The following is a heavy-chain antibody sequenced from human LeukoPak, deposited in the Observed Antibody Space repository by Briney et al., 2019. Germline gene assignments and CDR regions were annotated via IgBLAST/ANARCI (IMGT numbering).Heavy chain of an antibody. Sequence: GGSLRLSCAASGFTFSSYAMHWVRQAPGKGLEGVAVISYDGSNKYYADSVKGRFTISRDNSKNTLYLQMNSLRAEDTAVYYCAKDEVVPGYYYTDVWGRGTTVTISS. D-gene: IGHD2-2*01. CDR3: AKDEVVPGYYYTDV. V-gene: IGHV3-30*04. CDR1: GFTFSSYA. CDR2: ISYDGSNK. J-gene: IGHJ6*03.